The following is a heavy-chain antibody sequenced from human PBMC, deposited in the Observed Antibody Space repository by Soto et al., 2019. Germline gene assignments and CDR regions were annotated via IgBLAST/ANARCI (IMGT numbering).Heavy chain of an antibody. CDR3: ARSFYSSGARRYWFDP. J-gene: IGHJ5*02. V-gene: IGHV1-18*01. D-gene: IGHD6-19*01. CDR2: ISAYNGNT. CDR1: GYTFTSYG. Sequence: ASVKVSCKASGYTFTSYGISWVRQAPGQGLEWMGWISAYNGNTNYAQKLQGRVTMTTDTSTSTAYMELRSLRSDDTAVYYCARSFYSSGARRYWFDPWGQGTRVTVAS.